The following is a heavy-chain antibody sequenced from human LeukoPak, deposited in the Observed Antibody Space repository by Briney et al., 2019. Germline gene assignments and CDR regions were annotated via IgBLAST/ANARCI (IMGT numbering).Heavy chain of an antibody. D-gene: IGHD3-22*01. CDR3: AKSTYYYDSSGYFDY. CDR1: GFTFSSYA. Sequence: GGSLRLSCAASGFTFSSYAMSWVRQAPGKGLEWVSAISGSGGSTYYADSVKGRFTISRDNSKNTLYLQMNSLRAEDTAVYYCAKSTYYYDSSGYFDYWGQGTLVTVSS. V-gene: IGHV3-23*01. J-gene: IGHJ4*02. CDR2: ISGSGGST.